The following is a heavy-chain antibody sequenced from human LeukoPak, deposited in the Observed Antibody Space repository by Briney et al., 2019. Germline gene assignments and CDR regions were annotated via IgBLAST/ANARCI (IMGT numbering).Heavy chain of an antibody. D-gene: IGHD6-19*01. CDR3: VRSPGYSSGWFDY. J-gene: IGHJ5*01. CDR1: GGSISSFY. Sequence: PSETPSLTCTVSGGSISSFYWSWIRQPPGKGLEYIGDIYYTGSTNYNPSLNSRVTMSVDTSKNQFSLKLTSVTAADTALYYCVRSPGYSSGWFDYWGHGTLVTVSS. CDR2: IYYTGST. V-gene: IGHV4-59*08.